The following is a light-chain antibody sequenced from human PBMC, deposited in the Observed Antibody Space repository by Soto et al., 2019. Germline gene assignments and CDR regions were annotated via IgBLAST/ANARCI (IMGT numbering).Light chain of an antibody. CDR2: GAS. Sequence: EIVMTQSPGTLSVAPGERVSLACRASQSVSSRLAWYQQKPGQSPRLLIYGASTRATGIPARFSGSGSGTEFTLTISSLQSEDFGVYYCHQYNNLWTFGQGTKVDIK. V-gene: IGKV3-15*01. J-gene: IGKJ1*01. CDR1: QSVSSR. CDR3: HQYNNLWT.